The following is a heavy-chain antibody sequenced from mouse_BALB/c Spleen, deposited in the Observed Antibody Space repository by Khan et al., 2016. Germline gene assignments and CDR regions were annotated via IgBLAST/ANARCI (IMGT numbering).Heavy chain of an antibody. J-gene: IGHJ2*01. Sequence: QVRLQQSGAELVKPGASVKLSCKASGYTFTNYYMYWVKQRPGQGLEWFGEINPSNGGTNFNEKFKSKATLTVDKSSSTAYMQLSSLTSEDSAVYYCTRGLHYFDYWGQGTTLTVSS. V-gene: IGHV1S81*02. CDR1: GYTFTNYY. CDR2: INPSNGGT. CDR3: TRGLHYFDY.